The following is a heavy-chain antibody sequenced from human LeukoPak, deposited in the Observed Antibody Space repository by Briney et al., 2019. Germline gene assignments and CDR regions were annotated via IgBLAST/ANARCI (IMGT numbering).Heavy chain of an antibody. V-gene: IGHV3-9*01. CDR2: ISWNSGSI. Sequence: GGSLRLSCAASGFTFDDYAMHWVRQAPGKGLEWVSGISWNSGSIGYADSVKGRFTISRDNAKNSLYLQMNSLRAEDTALYYCAKDHYSELELFDYWGQGTLVTVSS. D-gene: IGHD1-7*01. J-gene: IGHJ4*02. CDR3: AKDHYSELELFDY. CDR1: GFTFDDYA.